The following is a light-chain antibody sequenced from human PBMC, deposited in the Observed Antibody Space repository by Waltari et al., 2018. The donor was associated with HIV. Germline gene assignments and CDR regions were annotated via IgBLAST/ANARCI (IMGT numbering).Light chain of an antibody. CDR1: QSISRY. J-gene: IGKJ1*01. V-gene: IGKV1-5*03. Sequence: DIQMTQFPSTLSASVGDRVTITYRASQSISRYLARYQQKPGKAPKLLIYRASNLQNGVPARFSGSGSGTEYTLTISSLQPDDFATYYCQQYNSWWTFGQGTKVEIK. CDR2: RAS. CDR3: QQYNSWWT.